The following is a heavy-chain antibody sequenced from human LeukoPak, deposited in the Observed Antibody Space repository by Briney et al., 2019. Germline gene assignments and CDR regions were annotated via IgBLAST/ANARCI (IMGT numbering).Heavy chain of an antibody. V-gene: IGHV1-69*04. J-gene: IGHJ4*02. CDR2: IIPILGIA. Sequence: SVKVSCKASGGTFSSYAISWVRQAPGQGLEWMGRIIPILGIANYAQKFQGRVTITADKSTSTACMELSSLRSEDTAVYYCAGLHSSGWYGGYYFDYWGQGTLVTVSS. CDR3: AGLHSSGWYGGYYFDY. CDR1: GGTFSSYA. D-gene: IGHD6-19*01.